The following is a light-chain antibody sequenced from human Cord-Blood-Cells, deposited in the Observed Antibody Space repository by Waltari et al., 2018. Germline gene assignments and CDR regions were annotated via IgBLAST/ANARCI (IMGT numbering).Light chain of an antibody. Sequence: DIQMTQSPSTLSASAGDRVTITCRASQSISIWLAWYKQKPGKAPKLLIYEASSFEIGVPSRFGGSGSETEFSLTISSLHPDDFATYYCKQYNSYSTFGGGTKVEIK. V-gene: IGKV1-5*01. CDR2: EAS. CDR3: KQYNSYST. CDR1: QSISIW. J-gene: IGKJ4*01.